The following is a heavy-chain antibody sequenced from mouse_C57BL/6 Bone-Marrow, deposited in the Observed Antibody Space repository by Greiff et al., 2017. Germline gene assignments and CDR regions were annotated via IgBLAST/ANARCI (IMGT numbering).Heavy chain of an antibody. D-gene: IGHD1-1*01. J-gene: IGHJ2*01. Sequence: QVHVKQPGAELVKPGASVKMSCKASGYTFTSYWITWVKQRPGQGLEWIGDIYPGSGSTNYNEKFKSKATLTVDTSSSTAYMQLSSLTSEDSAVYYCAREITTVVAKEFDYWGQGTTLTVSS. V-gene: IGHV1-55*01. CDR2: IYPGSGST. CDR1: GYTFTSYW. CDR3: AREITTVVAKEFDY.